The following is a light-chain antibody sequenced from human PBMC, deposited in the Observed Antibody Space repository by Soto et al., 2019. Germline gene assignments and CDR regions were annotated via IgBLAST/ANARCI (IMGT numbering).Light chain of an antibody. CDR3: QQYDNSPIT. V-gene: IGKV3-20*01. Sequence: IVLKQSPATLSLSSGERATISCRASETIRNLLAWYQQRPGQAPRLLIYGASSRATGIPDRFSGTGSETDFTLTISRLEPEDFAVYYCQQYDNSPITFGQGTRLEIK. J-gene: IGKJ5*01. CDR2: GAS. CDR1: ETIRNL.